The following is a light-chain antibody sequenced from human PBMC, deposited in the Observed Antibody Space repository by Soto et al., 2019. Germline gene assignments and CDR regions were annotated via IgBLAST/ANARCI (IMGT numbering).Light chain of an antibody. Sequence: EIVLTQSPGTLSLSPGERATLSCRASQSVSGSYLAWYQQKPGQPPRLLIYVASPRATGIPDRCSGSESGTDFTLTISRLEPEDFAVYYCQQYGSSPRTFGPGTKVDIK. J-gene: IGKJ3*01. CDR2: VAS. CDR1: QSVSGSY. V-gene: IGKV3-20*01. CDR3: QQYGSSPRT.